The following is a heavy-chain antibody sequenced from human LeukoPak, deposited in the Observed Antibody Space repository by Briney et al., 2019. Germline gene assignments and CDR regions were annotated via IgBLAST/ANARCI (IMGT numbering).Heavy chain of an antibody. Sequence: GGSLRLSCVASGFTFSSYWINWVRQAPGKGLQWVANIKQDGSEKYYVDSVKGRFTISRDNAKNSLYLQMNSLRAEDTALYYCARGSDGAFDHWGQGTLVTVSS. CDR2: IKQDGSEK. V-gene: IGHV3-7*01. D-gene: IGHD1-26*01. CDR1: GFTFSSYW. J-gene: IGHJ4*02. CDR3: ARGSDGAFDH.